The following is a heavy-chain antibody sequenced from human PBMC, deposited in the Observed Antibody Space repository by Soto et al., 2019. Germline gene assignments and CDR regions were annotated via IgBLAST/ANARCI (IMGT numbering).Heavy chain of an antibody. CDR2: IYPGDSDT. D-gene: IGHD5-18*01. Sequence: GESLKISCKGSGYSFTSYWIGWVRQMPGKGLEWMGIIYPGDSDTRYSPSFQGQVTISADKSISTAYLQWSSLKASDTAMYYCARQRSGYSYGALDYYYGMDVWGQGTTVTVSS. CDR3: ARQRSGYSYGALDYYYGMDV. CDR1: GYSFTSYW. V-gene: IGHV5-51*01. J-gene: IGHJ6*02.